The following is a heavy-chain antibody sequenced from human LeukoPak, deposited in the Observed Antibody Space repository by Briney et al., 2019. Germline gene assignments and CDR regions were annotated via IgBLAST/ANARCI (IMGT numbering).Heavy chain of an antibody. V-gene: IGHV3-21*01. Sequence: PGGSLRLSCAASGFTFSSYSMNWVRQAPGKGLEWVSAISGDSRYIYYADSVKGRFTISRDDAKNSLYLQMNSLRDEDTAVYYCASLIGVPTAYDGMDVWGQGTTVTVSS. CDR1: GFTFSSYS. CDR3: ASLIGVPTAYDGMDV. D-gene: IGHD2/OR15-2a*01. CDR2: ISGDSRYI. J-gene: IGHJ6*02.